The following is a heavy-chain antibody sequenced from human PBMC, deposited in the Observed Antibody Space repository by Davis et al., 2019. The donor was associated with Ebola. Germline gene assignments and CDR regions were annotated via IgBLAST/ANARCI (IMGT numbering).Heavy chain of an antibody. J-gene: IGHJ4*02. CDR1: GVSMSSRSYF. D-gene: IGHD6-19*01. CDR3: ARAIAVSTHIDY. CDR2: VYASGNA. V-gene: IGHV4-39*01. Sequence: SETLSLTCTVTGVSMSSRSYFWGWIRQSPGRGLECIGTVYASGNAYYNPSFESRATISIDTSNNQLSLKLNSVTAADTAVYYCARAIAVSTHIDYWGQGTQVTASS.